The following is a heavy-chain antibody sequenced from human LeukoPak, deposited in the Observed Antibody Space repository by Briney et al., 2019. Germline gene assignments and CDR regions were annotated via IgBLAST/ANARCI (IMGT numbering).Heavy chain of an antibody. Sequence: GGSLRLSCAASGFTVSSNYMSWVRQAPGKGLEWASVIYSGGSTYYADSVKGRFTISRDNSKNTLYLQMNSLRAEDTAVYYCARERITMVRGAPYYYYYMDVWGKGTTVTVSS. D-gene: IGHD3-10*01. CDR1: GFTVSSNY. J-gene: IGHJ6*03. CDR2: IYSGGST. CDR3: ARERITMVRGAPYYYYYMDV. V-gene: IGHV3-53*01.